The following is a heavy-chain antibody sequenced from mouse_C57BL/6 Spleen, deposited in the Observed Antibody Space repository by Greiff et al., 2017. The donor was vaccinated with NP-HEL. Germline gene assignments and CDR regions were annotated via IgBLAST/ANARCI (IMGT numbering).Heavy chain of an antibody. CDR2: IYPGSGST. CDR1: GYTFTSYW. J-gene: IGHJ4*01. V-gene: IGHV1-55*01. CDR3: ARDYSNYEAMDY. D-gene: IGHD2-5*01. Sequence: QVQLQQPGAELVKPGASVKMSCKASGYTFTSYWITWVKQRPGQGLEWIGDIYPGSGSTNYNEKFKSKATLTVDTSSSTAYMQLSSLTSEDSAVYYCARDYSNYEAMDYWGQGTSVTVSS.